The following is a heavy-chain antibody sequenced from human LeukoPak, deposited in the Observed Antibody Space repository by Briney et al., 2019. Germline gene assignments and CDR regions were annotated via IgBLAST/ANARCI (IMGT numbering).Heavy chain of an antibody. J-gene: IGHJ4*02. CDR3: ARRYCSSTSCYTTFDY. CDR1: GYSFTSYW. D-gene: IGHD2-2*02. CDR2: IYPGDSDT. Sequence: GESLKISCKGSGYSFTSYWIGWVRQMPGKGLEWMGIIYPGDSDTGYSPSFQGQVTISADKSISTAYLQWSSLKASDTAMYYCARRYCSSTSCYTTFDYWGQGTLVTVSS. V-gene: IGHV5-51*01.